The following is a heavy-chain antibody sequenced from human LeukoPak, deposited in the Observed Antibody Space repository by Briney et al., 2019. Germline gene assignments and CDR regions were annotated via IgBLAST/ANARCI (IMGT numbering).Heavy chain of an antibody. Sequence: GGSLRLSCAASGFIFSSYSMNWVRQAPGKWLEWVSSISSSSYIYYADSVKGRFTISRDNAKNSLYLQMNSLRAEDTAVYYCARDPHYYDRSGGFDIWGQGTMVTVSS. CDR1: GFIFSSYS. J-gene: IGHJ3*02. CDR3: ARDPHYYDRSGGFDI. D-gene: IGHD3-22*01. V-gene: IGHV3-21*01. CDR2: ISSSSYI.